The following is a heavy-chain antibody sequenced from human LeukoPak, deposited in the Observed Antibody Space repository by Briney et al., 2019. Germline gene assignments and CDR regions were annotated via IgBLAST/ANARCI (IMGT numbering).Heavy chain of an antibody. CDR3: ARDNDVCRGASCLLFDY. D-gene: IGHD2-2*01. J-gene: IGHJ4*02. CDR1: GFIFSKYA. CDR2: ITSGGSST. Sequence: GGSLRLSCAASGFIFSKYAMSWGRQAPGKGLEWVSTITSGGSSTYYADSVKGRSSISRDNSKNMLYLQMTSLRAEDTAVYYCARDNDVCRGASCLLFDYWGQGNLVTVSS. V-gene: IGHV3-23*01.